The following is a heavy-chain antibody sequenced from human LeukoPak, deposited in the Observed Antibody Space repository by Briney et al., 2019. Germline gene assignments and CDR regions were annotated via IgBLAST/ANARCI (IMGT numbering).Heavy chain of an antibody. J-gene: IGHJ4*02. CDR2: ITGSGDTT. V-gene: IGHV3-23*01. CDR3: AKWGDYDILTGYYVSYF. Sequence: PGASLRLSCAASGFIFRNYAMSWVRQAPGKGLEWVSAITGSGDTTYYADSVKGRFTISRDNSKNTLYVEMNTLRAEDTAVYYCAKWGDYDILTGYYVSYFWGQGTLVTVSS. D-gene: IGHD3-9*01. CDR1: GFIFRNYA.